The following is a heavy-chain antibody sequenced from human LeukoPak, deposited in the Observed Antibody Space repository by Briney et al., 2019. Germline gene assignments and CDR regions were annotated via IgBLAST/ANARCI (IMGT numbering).Heavy chain of an antibody. J-gene: IGHJ6*03. CDR2: IKSKTDGGTT. D-gene: IGHD4-17*01. Sequence: GGSLRLSCAASGFTFSNAWMSWVRQAPGKGLEWVGRIKSKTDGGTTDYAAPVKGRFTISRDDSKNTLYLQMNSLKTEDTAVYYCTTEDGDYDYYYYYMDVWGKGTTVTISS. V-gene: IGHV3-15*01. CDR3: TTEDGDYDYYYYYMDV. CDR1: GFTFSNAW.